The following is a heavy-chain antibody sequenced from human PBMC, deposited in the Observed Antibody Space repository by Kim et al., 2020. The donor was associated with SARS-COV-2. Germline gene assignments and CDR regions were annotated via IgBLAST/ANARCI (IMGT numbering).Heavy chain of an antibody. J-gene: IGHJ4*02. CDR3: AREADTHYFDY. D-gene: IGHD5-18*01. Sequence: GGSLRLSCAASGFTFSSYWMHWVRQAPGKGLVWVSRINSDGSSTSYADSVKGRFTISRDNAKNTLYLQMNSLRAEDTAVYYCAREADTHYFDYWGQGTLVTVSS. V-gene: IGHV3-74*01. CDR1: GFTFSSYW. CDR2: INSDGSST.